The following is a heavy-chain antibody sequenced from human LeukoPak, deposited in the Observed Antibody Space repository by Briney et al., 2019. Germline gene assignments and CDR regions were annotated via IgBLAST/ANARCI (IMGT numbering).Heavy chain of an antibody. CDR1: GGSISSYY. CDR2: IYYSGST. D-gene: IGHD6-19*01. Sequence: SETLSLTCTVSGGSISSYYWSWIRQPPGKGLEWIGYIYYSGSTNYNPSPKSRVTISVDTSKNQFSLKLSSVTAADTAVYYCARGAYNSGWYFRHFDYWGQGTLVTVSS. J-gene: IGHJ4*02. V-gene: IGHV4-59*01. CDR3: ARGAYNSGWYFRHFDY.